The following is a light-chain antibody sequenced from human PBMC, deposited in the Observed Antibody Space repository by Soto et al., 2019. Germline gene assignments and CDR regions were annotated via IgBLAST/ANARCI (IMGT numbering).Light chain of an antibody. CDR1: ENVRTF. Sequence: EVVLTQSPATLSLSPGERATLSCRASENVRTFVDWYQQKPGQAPRLLIYGASSRAPGIPDRFSGSGSGTDFTLTISRLEPEDFGVFYCQQYGNPPQTFGQGTRVEV. J-gene: IGKJ1*01. CDR3: QQYGNPPQT. CDR2: GAS. V-gene: IGKV3-20*01.